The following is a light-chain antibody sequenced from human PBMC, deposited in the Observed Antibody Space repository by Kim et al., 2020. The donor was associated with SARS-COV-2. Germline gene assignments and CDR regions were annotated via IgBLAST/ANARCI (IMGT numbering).Light chain of an antibody. CDR2: GAS. V-gene: IGKV3-20*01. CDR3: QQYGSSPPIYT. CDR1: QSVSSSY. J-gene: IGKJ2*01. Sequence: EIVLTQSPGPLSLSPGERATLSCRASQSVSSSYLAWYQQKPGQAPRLLIYGASIRATGIPERFSGSGSGTDFTLTISRLEPEDFAVYYCQQYGSSPPIYTFGQGTKLEI.